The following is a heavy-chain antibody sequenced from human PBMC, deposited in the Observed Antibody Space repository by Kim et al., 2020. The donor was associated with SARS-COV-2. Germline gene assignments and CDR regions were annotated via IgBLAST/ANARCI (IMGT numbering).Heavy chain of an antibody. CDR1: GFTFSSYG. CDR3: ARIKQNIPGVFEY. Sequence: GGSLRLSCAASGFTFSSYGMNWVRQAPGKGLQWVSAISAGGGNTYYADSVKGRFTISRDNSKNTLYLQMNSLRAEDTAIYYCARIKQNIPGVFEYWGQGTLVTVSS. V-gene: IGHV3-23*01. CDR2: ISAGGGNT. J-gene: IGHJ4*02.